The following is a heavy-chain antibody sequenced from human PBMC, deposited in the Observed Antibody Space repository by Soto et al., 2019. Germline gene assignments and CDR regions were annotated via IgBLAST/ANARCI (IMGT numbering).Heavy chain of an antibody. Sequence: EVQLVQSGAEVKKPGESLRISCKGSGYSFTSYWISWVRQMPGKGLEWMGRIDPSDSYTNYSPSFQGHVTISADKSISTAYLQWSSLKASDTAMYYCARHVNYVTSAGFYYYGMDVWGQGTTVTVSS. CDR3: ARHVNYVTSAGFYYYGMDV. CDR2: IDPSDSYT. CDR1: GYSFTSYW. D-gene: IGHD3-10*02. J-gene: IGHJ6*02. V-gene: IGHV5-10-1*03.